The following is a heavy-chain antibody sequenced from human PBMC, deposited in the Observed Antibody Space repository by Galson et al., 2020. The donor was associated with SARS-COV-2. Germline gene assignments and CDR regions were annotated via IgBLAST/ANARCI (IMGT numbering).Heavy chain of an antibody. CDR1: GFTFSSYA. CDR3: ATLTKPYGSGSYDAFDI. D-gene: IGHD3-10*01. CDR2: ISYDGSNK. V-gene: IGHV3-30-3*01. Sequence: GGSLRLSCAASGFTFSSYAMHWVRQAPGKGLEWVAVISYDGSNKYYADSVKGRFTISRDNSKNTLYLQMNSLRAEDTAVYYCATLTKPYGSGSYDAFDIWGQGTMVTVSS. J-gene: IGHJ3*02.